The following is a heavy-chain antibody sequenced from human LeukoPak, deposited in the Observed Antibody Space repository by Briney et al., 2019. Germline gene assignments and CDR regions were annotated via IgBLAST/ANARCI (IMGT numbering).Heavy chain of an antibody. CDR3: ARVQSDHFTSGAFDV. V-gene: IGHV3-21*01. Sequence: GGSLRLSCAASGFTFSSYNMNWVRQAPGKGLEWVSFISTSSSYIYYADSLKGRFTLSRDNAKNSLYLQMNSLRAEDTAVYYCARVQSDHFTSGAFDVWGQGTMVTVSS. CDR1: GFTFSSYN. D-gene: IGHD3-3*02. CDR2: ISTSSSYI. J-gene: IGHJ3*01.